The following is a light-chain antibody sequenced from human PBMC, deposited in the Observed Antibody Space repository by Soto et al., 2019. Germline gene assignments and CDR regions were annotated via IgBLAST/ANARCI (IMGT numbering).Light chain of an antibody. CDR3: AAWDDSLSAYVV. Sequence: QSVLTQPPSASGTPGQRVTISCSGSSSNIGSNYVYWYQQFPGTAPKLLIYRNNQRPSGVPGRFSGSKSVTSASLAISGLRSEDEADYYCAAWDDSLSAYVVFGGGTKVTVL. V-gene: IGLV1-47*01. CDR1: SSNIGSNY. J-gene: IGLJ2*01. CDR2: RNN.